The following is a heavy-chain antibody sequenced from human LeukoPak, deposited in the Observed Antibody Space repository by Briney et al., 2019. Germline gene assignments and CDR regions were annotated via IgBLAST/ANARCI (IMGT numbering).Heavy chain of an antibody. J-gene: IGHJ6*02. V-gene: IGHV1-8*01. D-gene: IGHD6-13*01. CDR3: ARAAAGPYYYYGMDV. CDR2: MNPNSGNT. Sequence: ASVKVSCKASGYTFTSYDINWVRQATGQGLEWMGWMNPNSGNTGYAQKFQGRVTMTRNTSISKAYMELSSLRSEDTAVYYCARAAAGPYYYYGMDVWGQGTTVTVSS. CDR1: GYTFTSYD.